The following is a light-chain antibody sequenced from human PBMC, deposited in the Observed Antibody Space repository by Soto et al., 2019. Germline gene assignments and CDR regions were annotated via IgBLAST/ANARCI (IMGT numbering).Light chain of an antibody. V-gene: IGLV2-8*01. J-gene: IGLJ1*01. CDR3: NAQADNGKHV. CDR2: EVS. Sequence: QSALTLPPSASGSPGQSVTISCTGSSSDVGHSNFVSWYQQHPGKGPKLIIYEVSKRPSGVPDRFSGSKSGNTASLSVSGLQDEDEADYFCNAQADNGKHVFGTGTKLTVL. CDR1: SSDVGHSNF.